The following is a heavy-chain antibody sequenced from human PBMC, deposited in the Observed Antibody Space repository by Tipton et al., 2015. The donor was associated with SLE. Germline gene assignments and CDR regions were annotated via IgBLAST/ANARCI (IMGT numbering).Heavy chain of an antibody. V-gene: IGHV3-21*01. CDR2: ISSSGSYI. D-gene: IGHD5-24*01. J-gene: IGHJ6*02. Sequence: SLRLSCAASGFTFSSYSMNWVRQAPGKGLEWVSSISSSGSYIYYADSVKGGFTISRDNAKNSLYLQVNSLRAEDTAVFYCARAGDGYYFYYYGMDVWGQGTTVTVSS. CDR3: ARAGDGYYFYYYGMDV. CDR1: GFTFSSYS.